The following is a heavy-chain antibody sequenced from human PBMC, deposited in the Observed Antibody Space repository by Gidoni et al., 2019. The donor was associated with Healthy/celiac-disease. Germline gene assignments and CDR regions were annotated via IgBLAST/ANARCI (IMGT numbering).Heavy chain of an antibody. D-gene: IGHD3-22*01. V-gene: IGHV1-2*02. Sequence: QVQLVQYGAEVKKPWASVKVSCNAYGYTFTGYHMHWVRQAPGQGLEWMGWINPNSGGTNYSQKFQGRVTMTRDTSISTAYMELSRLRSDDTAVYYCASSQWLLLMTDYWGQGTLVTVSS. CDR2: INPNSGGT. CDR3: ASSQWLLLMTDY. CDR1: GYTFTGYH. J-gene: IGHJ4*02.